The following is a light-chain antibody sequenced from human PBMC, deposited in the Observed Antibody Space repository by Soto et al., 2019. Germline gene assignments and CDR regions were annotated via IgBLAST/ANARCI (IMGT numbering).Light chain of an antibody. CDR3: QEYDTLPPYT. CDR2: AAS. CDR1: QDIGNY. V-gene: IGKV1-33*01. J-gene: IGKJ2*01. Sequence: DIQMTQSPSSLSASVGDRVTIACQANQDIGNYLNWYQQKPGKAPRLLIYAASILEIGVPSRFSGSGSGTDFTFTISNLQPEDIAPYYCQEYDTLPPYTFGQGTKVELK.